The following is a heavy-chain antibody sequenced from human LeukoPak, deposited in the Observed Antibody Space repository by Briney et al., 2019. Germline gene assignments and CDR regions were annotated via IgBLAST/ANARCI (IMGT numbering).Heavy chain of an antibody. J-gene: IGHJ1*01. V-gene: IGHV1-2*02. CDR1: GGTFSSYA. CDR3: ARGRLTMVVGEYFQH. D-gene: IGHD4-23*01. Sequence: VASVKVSCKASGGTFSSYAISWVRQAPGQGLEWMGRISPNSGGTNYAQKFQGRVTMTRDTSISTAYMELSRLRSDDTAVYYCARGRLTMVVGEYFQHWGQGTLVTVSS. CDR2: ISPNSGGT.